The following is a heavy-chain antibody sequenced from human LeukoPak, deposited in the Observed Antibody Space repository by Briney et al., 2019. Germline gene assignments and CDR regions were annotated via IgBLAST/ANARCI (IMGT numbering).Heavy chain of an antibody. V-gene: IGHV1-3*01. D-gene: IGHD3-22*01. J-gene: IGHJ4*02. CDR2: INAGNDNT. Sequence: ASVKVACKASGYTFTSYAMHWVRQAPGQRLEWMGWINAGNDNTKYSQNFQDRVTITRDTSASTAYMELSSLRLEDTAVYYCARGNYYDGSQWVLDYWGQGTLVTVSS. CDR3: ARGNYYDGSQWVLDY. CDR1: GYTFTSYA.